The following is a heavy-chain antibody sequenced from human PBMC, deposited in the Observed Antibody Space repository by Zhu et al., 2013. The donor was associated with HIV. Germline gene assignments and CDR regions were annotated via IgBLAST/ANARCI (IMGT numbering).Heavy chain of an antibody. V-gene: IGHV1-46*01. Sequence: QVQLVQSGAEVKKPGASVKVSCRASGCTFTSYFIHWVRQAPGQGLEWMGIINPSSGSTSYAQNFQGRVSMTRDTSTSTVYMELNSLRSEDTAVYFCARDRYCTNGVCYGIDYWGQGTLVTVSS. J-gene: IGHJ4*02. D-gene: IGHD2-8*01. CDR1: GCTFTSYF. CDR3: ARDRYCTNGVCYGIDY. CDR2: INPSSGST.